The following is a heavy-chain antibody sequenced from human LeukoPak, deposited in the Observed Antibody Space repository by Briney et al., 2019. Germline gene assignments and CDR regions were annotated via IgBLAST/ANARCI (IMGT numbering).Heavy chain of an antibody. V-gene: IGHV1-69*13. Sequence: ASVKVSCKASGGTFSSYAISWVRQAPGQGLEWMGGIIPIFGTANYAQKFQGRVTTTADESTSTAYMELSSLRSEDTAVYYCASRRSYYYDSSGYMEHWGQGTLVTVSS. CDR3: ASRRSYYYDSSGYMEH. J-gene: IGHJ1*01. CDR1: GGTFSSYA. CDR2: IIPIFGTA. D-gene: IGHD3-22*01.